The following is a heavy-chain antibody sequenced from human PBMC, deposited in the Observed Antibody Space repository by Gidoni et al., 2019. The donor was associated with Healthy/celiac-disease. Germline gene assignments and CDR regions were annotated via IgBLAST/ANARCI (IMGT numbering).Heavy chain of an antibody. CDR3: ARRVIAAAGSWYFDY. V-gene: IGHV4-59*01. CDR1: GVSTSSYY. J-gene: IGHJ4*02. CDR2: IYYSGST. Sequence: QVQLQEEGPGLVTSPETLSLTGTVAGVSTSSYYWSWIRQPPGKGLEWIGYIYYSGSTNYNPSLKSRVTISVDTSKNQFSLKLSSVTAADTAVYYCARRVIAAAGSWYFDYWGQGTLVTVSS. D-gene: IGHD6-13*01.